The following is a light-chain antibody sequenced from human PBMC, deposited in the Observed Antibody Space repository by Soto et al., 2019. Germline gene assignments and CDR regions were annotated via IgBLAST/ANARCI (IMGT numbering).Light chain of an antibody. J-gene: IGLJ1*01. CDR1: SSDIGSYNR. Sequence: QSVLTQPASVSGSPGQSITISCTGTSSDIGSYNRVSWYQQPPGTAPKLIIYDVNNRPSGVPDRFSGSKSGNTSSLTISGLQAEYEADYYCNSFTTSSTYVFGTGTKLTVL. CDR3: NSFTTSSTYV. V-gene: IGLV2-18*02. CDR2: DVN.